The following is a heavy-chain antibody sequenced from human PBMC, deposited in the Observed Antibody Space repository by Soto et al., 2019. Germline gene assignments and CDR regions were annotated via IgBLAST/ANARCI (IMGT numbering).Heavy chain of an antibody. CDR1: GFSLSTSGVG. V-gene: IGHV2-5*02. J-gene: IGHJ4*02. CDR3: AHRIIAAAGPDFDY. D-gene: IGHD6-13*01. Sequence: QITLKESXPXLVKPTQTLTLTCTFSGFSLSTSGVGVGWIRQPPGKALEWLALIYWDDDKRYSPSLKSRLTITKDTSKTQVVLTMTNMDPVDTATYYCAHRIIAAAGPDFDYWGQGTLVTVSS. CDR2: IYWDDDK.